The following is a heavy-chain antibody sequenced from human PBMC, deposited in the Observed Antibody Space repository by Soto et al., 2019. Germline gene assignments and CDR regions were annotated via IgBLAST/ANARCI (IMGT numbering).Heavy chain of an antibody. CDR1: GFTFTSSA. D-gene: IGHD3-3*01. V-gene: IGHV1-18*01. J-gene: IGHJ6*03. CDR3: ARGPITIFGVVYYYYYYMDV. Sequence: ASVKVSCKASGFTFTSSAVQWVRQARGQRLEWIGWIGAYSGNTNYAQKFQGRVTMTTDTSTSTAYMELRSLRSDDTAVYYCARGPITIFGVVYYYYYYMDVWGKGTTVTVSS. CDR2: IGAYSGNT.